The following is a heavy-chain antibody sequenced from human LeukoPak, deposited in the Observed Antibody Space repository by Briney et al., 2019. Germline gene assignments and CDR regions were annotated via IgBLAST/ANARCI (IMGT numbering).Heavy chain of an antibody. J-gene: IGHJ4*02. CDR2: TYYRSKWYN. CDR3: ARSAGTTNDY. CDR1: GDSVSSNSAA. D-gene: IGHD1-1*01. Sequence: SQTLSLTCAISGDSVSSNSAAWNCIRQSPSRGLESLGRTYYRSKWYNDYAVSVKSRITTNPDTSKNQFSLQLNSVTPEDTAVYYCARSAGTTNDYWGQGTLVTVSS. V-gene: IGHV6-1*01.